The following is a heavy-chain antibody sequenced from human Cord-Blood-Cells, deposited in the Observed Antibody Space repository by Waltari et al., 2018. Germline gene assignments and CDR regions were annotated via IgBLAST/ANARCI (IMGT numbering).Heavy chain of an antibody. Sequence: QITLKESGPTLVKPTQTLTLTCTFSGFSLSTSGVGVGWIRQPPGKALEWLALIYWDYDKRYSXSLXXXXXXXXXXXKNQVVLTMTNMDPVDTATYYCAHRSWGYFDYWGQGTLVTVSS. CDR3: AHRSWGYFDY. J-gene: IGHJ4*02. CDR1: GFSLSTSGVG. D-gene: IGHD7-27*01. CDR2: IYWDYDK. V-gene: IGHV2-5*02.